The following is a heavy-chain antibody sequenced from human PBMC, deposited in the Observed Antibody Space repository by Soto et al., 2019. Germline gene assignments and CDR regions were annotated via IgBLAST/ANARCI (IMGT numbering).Heavy chain of an antibody. CDR3: AKDGGGYKRAFDY. V-gene: IGHV3-23*01. Sequence: EVQLLESGGGLVQPGGSLRLSCAASGFTFSSYAMSWVRQAPGKGLEWVSVISGSGVSTYYADSVKGRFTISRDNSKNTLYLQMNSLRAEDTAVYYCAKDGGGYKRAFDYWGQGTLLTVSS. D-gene: IGHD5-12*01. CDR1: GFTFSSYA. CDR2: ISGSGVST. J-gene: IGHJ4*02.